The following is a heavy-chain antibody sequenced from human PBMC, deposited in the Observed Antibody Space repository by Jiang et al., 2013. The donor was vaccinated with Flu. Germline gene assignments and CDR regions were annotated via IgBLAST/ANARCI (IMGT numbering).Heavy chain of an antibody. D-gene: IGHD1-14*01. Sequence: LLKPSETLSLTCAVYGGSFSGYYWSWIRQPPGKGLEWIGEINHSGSTYYNPSLTSRVTISVDTSKNQFSLKLSSVTAADTAVYYCARTYRSPTSSYDAFNIWGQGTKVTVST. CDR2: INHSGST. V-gene: IGHV4-34*01. J-gene: IGHJ3*02. CDR1: GGSFSGYY. CDR3: ARTYRSPTSSYDAFNI.